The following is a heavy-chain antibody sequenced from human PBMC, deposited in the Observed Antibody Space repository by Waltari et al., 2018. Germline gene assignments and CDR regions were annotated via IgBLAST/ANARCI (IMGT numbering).Heavy chain of an antibody. D-gene: IGHD3-10*01. CDR3: ATSMVRGVIIPFDY. J-gene: IGHJ4*02. CDR2: ISGSGGST. CDR1: GFTFRRYA. V-gene: IGHV3-23*04. Sequence: EVQLVESGGGLVQPGGSLRLSCAASGFTFRRYAMSWVRQAPGKGLEWVSAISGSGGSTYYADSVKGRFTISRDNSKNTLYLQMNSLRAEDTAVYYCATSMVRGVIIPFDYWGQGTLVTVSS.